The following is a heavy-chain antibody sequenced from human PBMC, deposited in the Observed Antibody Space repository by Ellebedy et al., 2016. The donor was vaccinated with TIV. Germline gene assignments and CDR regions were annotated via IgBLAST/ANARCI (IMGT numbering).Heavy chain of an antibody. Sequence: GESLKISCTASGFAITYNYMNWVSHAPGKGLECVSSISYNADTTYYAHSVKGRFTISRDTSKNTLYLQMNSLRAEDTGLDSRAIEWGWGLPGPGWGQGTLVTVSS. D-gene: IGHD1-26*01. CDR2: ISYNADTT. J-gene: IGHJ4*02. CDR1: GFAITYNY. CDR3: AIEWGWGLPGPG. V-gene: IGHV3-23*01.